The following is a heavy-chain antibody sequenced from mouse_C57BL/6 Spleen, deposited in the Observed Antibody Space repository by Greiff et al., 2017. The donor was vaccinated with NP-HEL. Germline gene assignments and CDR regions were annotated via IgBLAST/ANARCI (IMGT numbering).Heavy chain of an antibody. J-gene: IGHJ1*03. Sequence: VQLKESGPGMVKPSQSLSLTCTVTGYSITSGYDWHWIRHFPGNKLEWMGYISYSGSTNYNPSLKSRISITHDTSKNHFFLKLNSVTTEDTATYYCARDVYGSSYGYFDVWGTGTTVTVSS. V-gene: IGHV3-1*01. CDR3: ARDVYGSSYGYFDV. CDR2: ISYSGST. CDR1: GYSITSGYD. D-gene: IGHD1-1*01.